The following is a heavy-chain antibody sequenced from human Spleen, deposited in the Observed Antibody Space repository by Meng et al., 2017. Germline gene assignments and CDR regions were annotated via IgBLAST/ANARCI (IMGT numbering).Heavy chain of an antibody. CDR2: TNPDSGGT. D-gene: IGHD3-3*01. V-gene: IGHV1-2*06. CDR1: GYTFPDYW. J-gene: IGHJ3*02. Sequence: ASVKVSSKASGYTFPDYWLHWVRRAPGQGLEWRGRTNPDSGGTSFAPKFQGRITMTRDTSISTAYLELSSLRSDDTAVYYCARGTYYDFWSGYYGAFDIWGQGTMVTVSS. CDR3: ARGTYYDFWSGYYGAFDI.